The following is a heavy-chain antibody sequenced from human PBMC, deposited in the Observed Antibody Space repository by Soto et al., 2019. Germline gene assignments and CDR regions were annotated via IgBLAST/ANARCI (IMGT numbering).Heavy chain of an antibody. CDR2: MNPNSGNT. V-gene: IGHV1-8*01. Sequence: QVQLVQSGAEVKKPGASVKVSCKASGYTFTSYDINWVRQATGQGLEWMGWMNPNSGNTGYAQKFQGRVTMTRNTSIRTAYMELSSLRSEDTGVYYCARWPDGYYYYGMDDWGQGTTVTVSS. CDR3: ARWPDGYYYYGMDD. CDR1: GYTFTSYD. J-gene: IGHJ6*02.